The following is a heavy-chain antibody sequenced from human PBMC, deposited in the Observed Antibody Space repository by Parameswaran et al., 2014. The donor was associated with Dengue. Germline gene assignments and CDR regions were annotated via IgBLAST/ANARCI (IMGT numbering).Heavy chain of an antibody. D-gene: IGHD6-19*01. CDR2: ISAYNGNT. V-gene: IGHV1-18*01. J-gene: IGHJ6*02. CDR3: AREEWRHPTLAGYSSGWGAYYYYGMDV. Sequence: WVRQAPGQGLEWMGWISAYNGNTNYAQKLQGRVTMTTDTSTSTAYMELRSLRSDDTAVYYCAREEWRHPTLAGYSSGWGAYYYYGMDVWGQGTTVTVSS.